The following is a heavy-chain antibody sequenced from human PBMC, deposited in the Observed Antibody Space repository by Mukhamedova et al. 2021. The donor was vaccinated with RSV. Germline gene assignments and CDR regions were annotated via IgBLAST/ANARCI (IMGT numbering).Heavy chain of an antibody. CDR3: ARGYSSSWYYFDY. D-gene: IGHD6-13*01. J-gene: IGHJ4*02. V-gene: IGHV1-2*02. CDR2: INPNSGGT. Sequence: VRQAPGQGLEWMGWINPNSGGTNYAQKFQGRVTMTRDTSISTAYMELSRLRSDDTAVYYCARGYSSSWYYFDYWGQGTLVTVSS.